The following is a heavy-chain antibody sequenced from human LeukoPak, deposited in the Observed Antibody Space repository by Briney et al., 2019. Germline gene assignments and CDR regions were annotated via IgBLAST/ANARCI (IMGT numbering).Heavy chain of an antibody. CDR3: ASPFRVVVDV. CDR1: GFTFNNYW. CDR2: IKQDGSEK. D-gene: IGHD2-2*01. V-gene: IGHV3-7*01. Sequence: GGSLRLSCAASGFTFNNYWMTWVRQAPGKGLEWVANIKQDGSEKYYVDSVKGRFTISRDNANNSLYLQMSSLRAEDTAVYYCASPFRVVVDVWGRGTLVTVSS. J-gene: IGHJ2*01.